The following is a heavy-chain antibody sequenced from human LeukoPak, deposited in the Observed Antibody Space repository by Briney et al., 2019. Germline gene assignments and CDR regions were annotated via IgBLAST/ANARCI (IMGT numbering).Heavy chain of an antibody. V-gene: IGHV4-59*08. D-gene: IGHD4-17*01. CDR2: TYYSGST. CDR3: ARQRAPFGDYGYYFDY. CDR1: GGSISSYY. Sequence: SETLSLTCTVSGGSISSYYWSWIRQPPGKGLEWIGYTYYSGSTYYNPSLKSRVTISVDTSKNQFSLKLNSVTAADTAVYYCARQRAPFGDYGYYFDYWGQGTLVTVSS. J-gene: IGHJ4*02.